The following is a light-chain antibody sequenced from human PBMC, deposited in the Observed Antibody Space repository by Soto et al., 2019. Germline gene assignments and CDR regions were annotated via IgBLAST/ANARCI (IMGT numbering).Light chain of an antibody. CDR2: GAY. CDR3: QQYNNWPPVT. CDR1: QSVSSN. Sequence: ELVMTQSPATLSVSPGERATLSCRDSQSVSSNLAWYQQKPGQAPRLIIYGAYTRATGIPARFSGSGSGTEFTLTISSLQSEDFAVYYCQQYNNWPPVTFGQGTQVDIK. V-gene: IGKV3-15*01. J-gene: IGKJ1*01.